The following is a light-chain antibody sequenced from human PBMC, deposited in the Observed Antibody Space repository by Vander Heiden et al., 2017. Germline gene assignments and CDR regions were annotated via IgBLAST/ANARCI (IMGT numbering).Light chain of an antibody. CDR2: AAS. CDR1: QSISNY. J-gene: IGKJ4*01. CDR3: QQSYSTPRT. V-gene: IGKV1-39*01. Sequence: DIQMTQSPSSLSASVGDRVTLTCRASQSISNYLNWYQQKPGKAPRLLIYAASSLQSGVPSRFSGSGSGTDFTLTISRLQPEDFATYYCQQSYSTPRTFGGGTKVEI.